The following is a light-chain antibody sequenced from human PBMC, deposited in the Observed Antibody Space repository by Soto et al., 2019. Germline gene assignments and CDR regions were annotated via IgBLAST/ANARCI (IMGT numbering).Light chain of an antibody. CDR1: QGVSSY. CDR2: DAS. CDR3: RQRSHGPLP. V-gene: IGKV3-11*01. Sequence: EIVLTQSPATLSLSPGERVAVSCRASQGVSSYFAWYQQKPGQAPRLLIYDASNRATGIPARFSGSGSGTAFPLTISSLDLEDLAVQYCRQRSHGPLPFGQGTLLEL. J-gene: IGKJ5*01.